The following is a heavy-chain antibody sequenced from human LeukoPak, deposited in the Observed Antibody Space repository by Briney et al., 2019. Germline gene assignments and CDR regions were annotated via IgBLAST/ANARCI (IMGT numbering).Heavy chain of an antibody. Sequence: KSSETLSLTCAVSGGSISSSNWWSWVRQPPGKGLEWIGEIYHSGSTNYNPSLKSQVTISVDKSKNQFSLKLSSVTAADTAVYYCARDTSTGWFDPWGQGTLVTVSS. D-gene: IGHD1-1*01. J-gene: IGHJ5*02. CDR3: ARDTSTGWFDP. CDR1: GGSISSSNW. CDR2: IYHSGST. V-gene: IGHV4-4*02.